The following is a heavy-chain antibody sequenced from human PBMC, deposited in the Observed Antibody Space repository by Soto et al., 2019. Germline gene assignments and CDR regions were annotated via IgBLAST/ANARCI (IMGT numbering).Heavy chain of an antibody. J-gene: IGHJ3*02. CDR3: ARKGQERVLGGGPIDI. D-gene: IGHD6-13*01. V-gene: IGHV5-10-1*03. CDR2: IDPSDSYT. Sequence: EVQLVQSGAEVKKPGESLRISCKGSGYSFTSYWISWVRQMPGKGLEWMGRIDPSDSYTNYSPSFQGHVTISADKSISTAHLQGSRLKASETAMDYCARKGQERVLGGGPIDIWGQGTMVTVSS. CDR1: GYSFTSYW.